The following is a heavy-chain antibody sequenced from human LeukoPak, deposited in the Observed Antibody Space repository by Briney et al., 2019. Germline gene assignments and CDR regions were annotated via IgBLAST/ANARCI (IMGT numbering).Heavy chain of an antibody. Sequence: PSETLSLTCTVSGGSISSYYWSWIRQPAGKGLEWIGRIYTSGSTNYNPSLKSRVTISVDKSKNQFSLKLSSVTAADTALYYCARGGAIVSRFDPWGQGTLVTVSS. V-gene: IGHV4-4*07. J-gene: IGHJ5*02. D-gene: IGHD2/OR15-2a*01. CDR1: GGSISSYY. CDR3: ARGGAIVSRFDP. CDR2: IYTSGST.